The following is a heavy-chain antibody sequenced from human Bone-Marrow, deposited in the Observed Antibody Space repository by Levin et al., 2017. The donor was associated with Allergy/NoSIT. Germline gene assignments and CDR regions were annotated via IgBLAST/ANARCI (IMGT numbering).Heavy chain of an antibody. CDR1: GFTFSSYA. J-gene: IGHJ4*02. CDR2: ISYDGSNK. CDR3: ARDRGAYFDWLLSFDY. Sequence: GESLKISCAASGFTFSSYAMHWVRQAPGKGLEWVAVISYDGSNKYYADSVKGRFTISRDNSKNTLYLQMNSLRAEDTAVYYCARDRGAYFDWLLSFDYWGQGTLVTVSS. D-gene: IGHD3-9*01. V-gene: IGHV3-30*04.